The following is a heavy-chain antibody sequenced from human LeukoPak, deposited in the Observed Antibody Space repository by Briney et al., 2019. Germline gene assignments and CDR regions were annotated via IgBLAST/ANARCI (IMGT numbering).Heavy chain of an antibody. J-gene: IGHJ4*02. V-gene: IGHV4-34*01. CDR3: ARERGGLKPVLRYFDWLSEPYFDY. Sequence: KSSETLSLTCAVYGGSFSGYYWSWIRQPPGKGLEWIGEINHSGSTNYNPSLKSRVTISVDTSKNQFSLKLSSVTAADTAVYYCARERGGLKPVLRYFDWLSEPYFDYWGQGTLVTVSS. CDR2: INHSGST. D-gene: IGHD3-9*01. CDR1: GGSFSGYY.